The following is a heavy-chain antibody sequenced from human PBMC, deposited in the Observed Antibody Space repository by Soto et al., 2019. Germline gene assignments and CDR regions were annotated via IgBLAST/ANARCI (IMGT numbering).Heavy chain of an antibody. J-gene: IGHJ6*02. Sequence: QVQLQESGPGLVKPSQTLSLTCTVSGGSISSGGYYWSWIRQHPGKGLEWIGYIYYSTYYNPSLKGRVTISVDTSKNQSSLKLSSVTAADTAVYYCARDYRASYPAYYYYGMDVWGQGTTVTVSS. CDR3: ARDYRASYPAYYYYGMDV. CDR2: IYYST. D-gene: IGHD3-16*02. V-gene: IGHV4-31*03. CDR1: GGSISSGGYY.